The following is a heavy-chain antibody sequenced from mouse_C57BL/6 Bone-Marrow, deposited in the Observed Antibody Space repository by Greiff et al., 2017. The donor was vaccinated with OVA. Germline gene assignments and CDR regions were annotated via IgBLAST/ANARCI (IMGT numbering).Heavy chain of an antibody. Sequence: VQLQQSVAELVKPGASVKMSCKASGYPFTTYPLEWMKHNHGTSLEWIGNFHPYNNATKYNEKFTVKTTLTVDKSSSTVYLELSRLTSDDSAVYYCARRGGTRYFDVWGTGTTVTVAS. CDR2: FHPYNNAT. D-gene: IGHD4-1*01. V-gene: IGHV1-47*01. J-gene: IGHJ1*03. CDR1: GYPFTTYP. CDR3: ARRGGTRYFDV.